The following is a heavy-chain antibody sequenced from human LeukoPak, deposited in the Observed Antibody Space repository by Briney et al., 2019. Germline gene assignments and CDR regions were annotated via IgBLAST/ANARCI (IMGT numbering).Heavy chain of an antibody. CDR1: GGSISSSSYY. CDR2: IYYSGST. V-gene: IGHV4-39*07. CDR3: ATLGTAASFDY. Sequence: SETLSLTCTVSGGSISSSSYYWGWIRQPPGKGLEWIGSIYYSGSTYYNPSLKSRVTISVDTSKNQFSLKLSSVTAADTAVYYCATLGTAASFDYWGQGTLVTVSS. D-gene: IGHD6-13*01. J-gene: IGHJ4*02.